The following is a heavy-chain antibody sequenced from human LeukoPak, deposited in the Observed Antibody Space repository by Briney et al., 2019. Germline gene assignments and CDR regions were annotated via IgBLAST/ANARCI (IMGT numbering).Heavy chain of an antibody. CDR1: RYTFPGYY. CDR2: INPNGGGT. V-gene: IGHV1-2*02. D-gene: IGHD6-19*01. CDR3: ARENNSGWYRKAAFDY. Sequence: ASVNVSCQASRYTFPGYYIHWVRQAPGQGVEWMGWINPNGGGTNYAQNFQGRVTMTRDTSISTAYMELSRLRSDDTAIYYCARENNSGWYRKAAFDYWGQGTLVTVTS. J-gene: IGHJ4*02.